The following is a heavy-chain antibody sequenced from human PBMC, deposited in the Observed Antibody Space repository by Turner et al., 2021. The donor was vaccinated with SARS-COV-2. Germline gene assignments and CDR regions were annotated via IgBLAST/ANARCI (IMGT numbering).Heavy chain of an antibody. CDR2: ISSSSRYI. CDR3: ARDRDDFWSGYHRHAFDI. Sequence: EVKLVESGGGLVKPGGSLRLACAASGFTFSSYSMNWVRQAPGKGLEWVSSISSSSRYIYSADSVKGRFTISRDNAKNSLYLQMNSLRAEDTAVYYCARDRDDFWSGYHRHAFDIWGQGTMVTVSS. V-gene: IGHV3-21*01. CDR1: GFTFSSYS. J-gene: IGHJ3*02. D-gene: IGHD3-3*01.